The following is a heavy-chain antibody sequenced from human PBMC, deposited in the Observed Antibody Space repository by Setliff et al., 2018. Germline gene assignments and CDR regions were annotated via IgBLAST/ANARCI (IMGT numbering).Heavy chain of an antibody. Sequence: GGSLRLSCAASGFTVRSNYMSWVRQAPGKGLEWVSIIYSGGDTYYADSVKGRFTISRDNSKNTLYLQMNSLRAEDTSVYYCASDGIAARRDAFDIWGQGAMVTVSS. J-gene: IGHJ3*02. D-gene: IGHD6-6*01. CDR1: GFTVRSNY. CDR2: IYSGGDT. V-gene: IGHV3-66*01. CDR3: ASDGIAARRDAFDI.